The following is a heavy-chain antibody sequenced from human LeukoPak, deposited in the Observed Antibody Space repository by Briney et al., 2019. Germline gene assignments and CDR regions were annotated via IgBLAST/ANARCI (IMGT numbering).Heavy chain of an antibody. V-gene: IGHV3-11*04. CDR3: ARDFFPIVDSTWYEIGY. J-gene: IGHJ4*02. Sequence: GGSLRLSCAASGFTFSDYYMSWIRQAPGKGLEWVSYISSSGSTIYYADSVKGRFTISRDNAKNSLYLQMDSLRSGDTGVYYCARDFFPIVDSTWYEIGYWGQGTLVTVSS. D-gene: IGHD2-21*01. CDR2: ISSSGSTI. CDR1: GFTFSDYY.